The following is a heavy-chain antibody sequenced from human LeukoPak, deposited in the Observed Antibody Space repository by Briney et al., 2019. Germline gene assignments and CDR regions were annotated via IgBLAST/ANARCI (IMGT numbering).Heavy chain of an antibody. CDR3: VRGPYALY. CDR2: IKQDGSEK. J-gene: IGHJ1*01. Sequence: GGSLRLSCEASGFTFSDYWLSWVRQAPGKGLEWVANIKQDGSEKNYVDSVKGRFTTSRDNAKNPLYLQMNSLRAEDTAVYYCVRGPYALYWGQGTLVSVSS. D-gene: IGHD2-2*01. V-gene: IGHV3-7*01. CDR1: GFTFSDYW.